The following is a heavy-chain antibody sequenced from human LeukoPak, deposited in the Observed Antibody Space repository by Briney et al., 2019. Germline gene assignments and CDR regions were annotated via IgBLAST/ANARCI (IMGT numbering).Heavy chain of an antibody. CDR2: INYSGTT. Sequence: PSETLSLTCTVSSGSISSGDYYWGWVRQPPGEGLEWIASINYSGTTFYNPSLKSRVTISVDTSENQFSLKLSSVTAADTALYYCARRRSGKNWFDPWGQGTRVTVSS. J-gene: IGHJ5*02. V-gene: IGHV4-39*01. CDR1: SGSISSGDYY. D-gene: IGHD3-10*01. CDR3: ARRRSGKNWFDP.